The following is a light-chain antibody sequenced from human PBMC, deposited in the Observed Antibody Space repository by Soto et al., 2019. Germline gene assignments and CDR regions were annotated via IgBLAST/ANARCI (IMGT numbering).Light chain of an antibody. V-gene: IGLV2-14*01. CDR1: SSDVGGYNY. CDR3: SSYTSSSTLVV. Sequence: QSALTQPASVSGSPGQSITISCTGTSSDVGGYNYVSWFQQHPGKAPKLMIYAVSNRPSGVSNRFSGSKSGNTASLTISGLQAEEEADYYCSSYTSSSTLVVFGGGTQLTVL. CDR2: AVS. J-gene: IGLJ2*01.